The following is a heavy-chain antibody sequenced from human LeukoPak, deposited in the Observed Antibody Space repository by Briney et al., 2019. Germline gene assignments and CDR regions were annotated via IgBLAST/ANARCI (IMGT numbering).Heavy chain of an antibody. D-gene: IGHD6-13*01. CDR2: IKSTPEGGAT. V-gene: IGHV3-15*01. Sequence: GGSPRLSCAASGFTFINAWMTWVRQAPGKGLEWVGRIKSTPEGGATDYAAPVKGRFTISRDNAKNLVYLQMNSLRDEDTAVYYCARDWEMATIAAAALGYWGQGTRVTVSS. CDR3: ARDWEMATIAAAALGY. CDR1: GFTFINAW. J-gene: IGHJ4*02.